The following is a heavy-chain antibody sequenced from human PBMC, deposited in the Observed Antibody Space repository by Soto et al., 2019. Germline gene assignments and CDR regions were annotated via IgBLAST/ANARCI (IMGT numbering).Heavy chain of an antibody. CDR1: GGTFSSYA. CDR2: IIPMFGTA. CDR3: ARVVPAGIYYYYGMDV. Sequence: QVQLVQSGAEVKKPGSSVKVSCKASGGTFSSYAISWVRQAPGQGLEWMGGIIPMFGTANYAQKFQGRVTISADESTRTGYMELSSLKSEDTAVYYCARVVPAGIYYYYGMDVWGQGTTVTVSS. V-gene: IGHV1-69*01. D-gene: IGHD2-2*02. J-gene: IGHJ6*02.